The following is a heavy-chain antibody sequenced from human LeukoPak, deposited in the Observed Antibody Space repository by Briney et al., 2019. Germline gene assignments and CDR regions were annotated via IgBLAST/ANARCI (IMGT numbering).Heavy chain of an antibody. CDR3: AKTSTTMVRGVIIRGGFDY. V-gene: IGHV3-23*01. CDR1: GFTFSSYA. CDR2: ISGSGGST. D-gene: IGHD3-10*01. Sequence: QPGGSLRLSCAASGFTFSSYAMSWVRQAPGKGLEWVSAISGSGGSTYYADSVKGRFTISRDNSKNTLYLQMNSLRAEDTAVYYCAKTSTTMVRGVIIRGGFDYWGQGTLVTVSS. J-gene: IGHJ4*02.